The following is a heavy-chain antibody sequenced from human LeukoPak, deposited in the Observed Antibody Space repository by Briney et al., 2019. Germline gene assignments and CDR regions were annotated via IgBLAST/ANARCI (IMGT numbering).Heavy chain of an antibody. J-gene: IGHJ3*02. D-gene: IGHD5-18*01. V-gene: IGHV4-39*07. CDR3: ARGSVDTTMVRRSSAFDM. CDR1: GGSISSRSYY. Sequence: PSETLSLSCTVSGGSISSRSYYWGWIRQPPGKGLEWIGSIYYSGSTDYSPSLKSRVTISADMSKNEFSLKVSSMTAADTAVYYCARGSVDTTMVRRSSAFDMWGQGTMVTVSS. CDR2: IYYSGST.